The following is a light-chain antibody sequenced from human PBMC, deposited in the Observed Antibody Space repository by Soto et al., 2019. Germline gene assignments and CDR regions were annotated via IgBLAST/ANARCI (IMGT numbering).Light chain of an antibody. V-gene: IGKV1-27*01. CDR1: QAISNY. CDR3: QRYNSAPLT. J-gene: IGKJ4*01. CDR2: AAS. Sequence: DIQMTQSPSSLSASVGDRVTXTCRASQAISNYLAWYQQKPGKVPKLLISAASTLQSGVPSRFSGSGSGTDFTLTISSLQPEDVATYYCQRYNSAPLTFGGGTKVDIK.